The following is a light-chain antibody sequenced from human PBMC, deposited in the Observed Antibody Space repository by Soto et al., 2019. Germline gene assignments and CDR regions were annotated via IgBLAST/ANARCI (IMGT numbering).Light chain of an antibody. V-gene: IGKV1-5*03. J-gene: IGKJ1*01. CDR1: QTISSW. CDR2: KAS. Sequence: DIQMTQSPSTLSGSVGDRVTITCRASQTISSWLAWYQQKPGKAPKLLIYKASTFKSGVPSRFSGSGSGTEFILTISSLQPDDFANYYCQHYNSYSEAFGQGTKVELK. CDR3: QHYNSYSEA.